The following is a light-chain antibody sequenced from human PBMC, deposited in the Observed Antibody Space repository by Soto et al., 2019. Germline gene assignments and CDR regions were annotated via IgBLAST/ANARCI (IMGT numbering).Light chain of an antibody. Sequence: QCALTQPASVSGSPGQSITISCTGTSSDVGSYNFVSWYQQRPGKAPKLMIFEATKRPSGVPNRFSGSKSGNTASLTISGLQAEDEADYYCCSYAGSTTWVFGGGTKLTVL. CDR1: SSDVGSYNF. J-gene: IGLJ3*02. V-gene: IGLV2-23*01. CDR3: CSYAGSTTWV. CDR2: EAT.